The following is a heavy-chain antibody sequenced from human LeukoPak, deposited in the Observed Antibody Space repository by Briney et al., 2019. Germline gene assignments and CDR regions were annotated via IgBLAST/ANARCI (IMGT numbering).Heavy chain of an antibody. CDR2: ISYDGSNK. Sequence: GGSLRLSCAASGFTFSSYGMHWVRQAPGKGLEWVAVISYDGSNKCYADSVKGRFTISRDNSKNTLYLQMNSLRAEDTAVYYCAKERLRFLEWLFDYWGQGTLVTVSS. CDR3: AKERLRFLEWLFDY. D-gene: IGHD3-3*01. CDR1: GFTFSSYG. J-gene: IGHJ4*02. V-gene: IGHV3-30*18.